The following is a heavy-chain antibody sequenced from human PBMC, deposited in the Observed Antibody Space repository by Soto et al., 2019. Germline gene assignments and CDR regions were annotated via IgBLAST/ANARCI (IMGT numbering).Heavy chain of an antibody. CDR3: ARMVSFGSLNRFDP. J-gene: IGHJ5*02. V-gene: IGHV1-8*01. CDR1: GYTFTNND. Sequence: ASVKVSCKASGYTFTNNDVTWVRQATGQGLEWMGWMNPGSGDTGYAQKFQGRVTMTRNISIATAYMELSSLRSEDTAIYYCARMVSFGSLNRFDPWGQGNLVTVSS. D-gene: IGHD5-18*01. CDR2: MNPGSGDT.